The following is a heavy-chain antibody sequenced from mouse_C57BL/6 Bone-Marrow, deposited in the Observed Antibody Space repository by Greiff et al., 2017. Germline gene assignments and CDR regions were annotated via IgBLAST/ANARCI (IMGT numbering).Heavy chain of an antibody. CDR3: ARDGYYFYYFDY. Sequence: VQVVESGAELARPGASVKLSCKASGYTFTSYGISWVKQRTGQGLEWIGEIYPRSGNTYYNEKFKGKATLTADKSSSTAYMELRSLTSEDSAVYFCARDGYYFYYFDYWGQGTTLTVSS. CDR2: IYPRSGNT. V-gene: IGHV1-81*01. D-gene: IGHD2-3*01. CDR1: GYTFTSYG. J-gene: IGHJ2*01.